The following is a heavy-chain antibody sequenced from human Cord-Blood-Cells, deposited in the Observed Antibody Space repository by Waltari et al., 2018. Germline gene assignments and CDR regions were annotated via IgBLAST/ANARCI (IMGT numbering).Heavy chain of an antibody. D-gene: IGHD3-10*01. J-gene: IGHJ4*02. V-gene: IGHV3-21*01. CDR1: GFTFSSYS. CDR3: ARGFPSGGDY. CDR2: ISSSSSYI. Sequence: EVQLVESGGGLVKPGGSLRLSCAASGFTFSSYSMNWVRHAPGKGLEWVSSISSSSSYIYYADSVKGRFTISRDNAKNSLYLQMNSLRAEDTAVYYCARGFPSGGDYWGQGTLVTVSS.